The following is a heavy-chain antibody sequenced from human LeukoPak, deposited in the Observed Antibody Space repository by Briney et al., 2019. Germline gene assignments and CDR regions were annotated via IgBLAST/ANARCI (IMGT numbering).Heavy chain of an antibody. CDR3: ARDGWELPGDAFDI. J-gene: IGHJ3*02. D-gene: IGHD1-26*01. CDR1: GYTFTGYY. Sequence: ASMKVSCKASGYTFTGYYIHWVRQAPGQGLEWMGWINTNTGNPTYAQGFTGRFVFSLDTSVSTAYLQISSLKAEDTAVYYCARDGWELPGDAFDIWGQGTMVTVSS. V-gene: IGHV7-4-1*02. CDR2: INTNTGNP.